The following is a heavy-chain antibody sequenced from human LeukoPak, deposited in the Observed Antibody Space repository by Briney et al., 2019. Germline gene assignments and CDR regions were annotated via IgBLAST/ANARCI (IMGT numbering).Heavy chain of an antibody. CDR3: AREYNSSNRFDY. D-gene: IGHD1-20*01. J-gene: IGHJ4*02. CDR1: SFTFSSST. Sequence: GGSLRLSCAASSFTFSSSTMNWVRQAPGKGLEWVSSISSSSSYINYADSVKGRFTISRDNAKNSLYLQMNSLRAEDTAVYYCAREYNSSNRFDYWGQGTLVTVSS. V-gene: IGHV3-21*01. CDR2: ISSSSSYI.